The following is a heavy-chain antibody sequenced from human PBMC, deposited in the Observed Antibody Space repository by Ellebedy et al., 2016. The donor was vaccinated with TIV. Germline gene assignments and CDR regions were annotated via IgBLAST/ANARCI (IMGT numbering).Heavy chain of an antibody. J-gene: IGHJ4*02. CDR1: GFTFSSYG. V-gene: IGHV3-33*01. Sequence: GGSLRLSXAASGFTFSSYGMHWVRQAPGKGLEWVAIIWNDGSNKYYGDSVKGRFTISRDNSKNTLYLQMNSLRAEDTAVYYCARHYGDYGKDHWGQGTLVTVSS. CDR3: ARHYGDYGKDH. D-gene: IGHD4-17*01. CDR2: IWNDGSNK.